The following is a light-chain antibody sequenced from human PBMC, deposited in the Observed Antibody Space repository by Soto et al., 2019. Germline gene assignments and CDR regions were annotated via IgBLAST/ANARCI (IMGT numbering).Light chain of an antibody. Sequence: DIQMTQSPSTLSASVGDRVTITCRASQNINSWLAWYQQKPGKAPKLLIYMAASLESEVPSRFSRSRTGTEFTLTITSLQADDFAIYYCQQYNSYSSGTFGQRTKVESK. J-gene: IGKJ1*01. V-gene: IGKV1-5*03. CDR2: MAA. CDR1: QNINSW. CDR3: QQYNSYSSGT.